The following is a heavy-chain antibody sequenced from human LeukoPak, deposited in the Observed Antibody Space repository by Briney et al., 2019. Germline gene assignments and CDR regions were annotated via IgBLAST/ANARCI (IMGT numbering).Heavy chain of an antibody. CDR2: IYYSGST. CDR3: ARNGDFDY. D-gene: IGHD4-17*01. J-gene: IGHJ4*02. V-gene: IGHV4-59*01. CDR1: GGSISSYY. Sequence: PSETLSLTCTVSGGSISSYYWSGIRPPPGKGLEWIGYIYYSGSTNYNPSLKSRVTISVDTSKNQFSLKLSSVTAADTAVYYCARNGDFDYWGQGTLVTVSS.